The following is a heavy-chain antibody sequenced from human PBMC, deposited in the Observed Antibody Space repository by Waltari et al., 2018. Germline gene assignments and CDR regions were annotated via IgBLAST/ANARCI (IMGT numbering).Heavy chain of an antibody. Sequence: EVQLVTSGGGLVQPGRSLRLACVGLGVRRVFYARYWVRQRPGKGLEWLSGIGWNSGAIGYADSVRGRFSTYRDNARKSLYLQMGRLRPEDTALYYCVKGGWGFGAFYEQHWGQGIQVTVSS. CDR2: IGWNSGAI. J-gene: IGHJ4*02. D-gene: IGHD3-10*01. CDR1: GVRRVFYA. CDR3: VKGGWGFGAFYEQH. V-gene: IGHV3-9*01.